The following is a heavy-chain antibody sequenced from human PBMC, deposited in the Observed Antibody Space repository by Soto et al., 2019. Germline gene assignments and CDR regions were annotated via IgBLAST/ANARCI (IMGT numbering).Heavy chain of an antibody. CDR1: AGSISGYY. Sequence: SENLSLPCTCSAGSISGYYWSWIRHPAGKGLAWIGHIYTGGSTNYIPALKSRLTMSVDTSKNQFSLTLSSVTAADTAVYYCARGRGNYYFYGMDVWGQGTTVTVSS. J-gene: IGHJ6*02. CDR3: ARGRGNYYFYGMDV. V-gene: IGHV4-4*07. D-gene: IGHD3-10*01. CDR2: IYTGGST.